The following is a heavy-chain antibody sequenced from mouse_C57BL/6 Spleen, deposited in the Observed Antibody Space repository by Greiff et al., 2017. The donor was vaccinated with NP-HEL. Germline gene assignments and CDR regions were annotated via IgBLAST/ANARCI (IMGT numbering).Heavy chain of an antibody. CDR2: ILPGSGST. CDR3: ASNSWFAY. CDR1: GYTFTGYW. Sequence: VKLMESGAELMKPGASVTLSCKATGYTFTGYWIEWVKQRPGHGLEWIGEILPGSGSTTYNEKFKGKAIFTADTSSNTAYMHLSSLTTEDSANYCCASNSWFAYWGQGTLVTVSA. J-gene: IGHJ3*01. V-gene: IGHV1-9*01. D-gene: IGHD4-1*02.